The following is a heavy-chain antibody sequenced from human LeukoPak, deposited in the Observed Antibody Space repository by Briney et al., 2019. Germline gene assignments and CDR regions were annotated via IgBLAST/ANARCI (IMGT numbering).Heavy chain of an antibody. J-gene: IGHJ5*02. Sequence: TGGSLRLSCATSGFTFSTFWMHWVRQAPGKGLVWVSRINHDESSTNYADSVKGRFTISRDNAKNTLHLQMNSLRAEDTAVYYCARSREDDYGDWGEWFDPWGQGTLVTVSS. CDR1: GFTFSTFW. CDR3: ARSREDDYGDWGEWFDP. D-gene: IGHD4-17*01. V-gene: IGHV3-74*01. CDR2: INHDESST.